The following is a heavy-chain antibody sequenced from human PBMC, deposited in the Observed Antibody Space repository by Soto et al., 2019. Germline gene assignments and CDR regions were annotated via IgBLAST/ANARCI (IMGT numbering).Heavy chain of an antibody. CDR1: GGSVDSSSYY. J-gene: IGHJ5*02. CDR2: IYYSGST. Sequence: QVQLQESGPGLVKPSETLSLTCTVSGGSVDSSSYYGSWIRQPPGKGLEWIGYIYYSGSTNYNSSLKSRVTISLDTSKNQFSLKLSSVTAADTAVYYCAREVRGTTRFDPWGQGTLVTVSS. D-gene: IGHD1-1*01. CDR3: AREVRGTTRFDP. V-gene: IGHV4-61*01.